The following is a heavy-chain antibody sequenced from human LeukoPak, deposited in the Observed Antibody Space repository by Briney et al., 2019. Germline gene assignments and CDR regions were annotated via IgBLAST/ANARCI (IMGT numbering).Heavy chain of an antibody. CDR3: ARAEVLLWFEELLSNWFDP. J-gene: IGHJ5*02. CDR2: ISSTGST. CDR1: GGSLSSGDFY. Sequence: PSETLSLTCGVSGGSLSSGDFYWSWIRQPPGKALEWIGDISSTGSTFYNPSLKSRFFISLDTSKNQFSLNVSSVTAADTAVYYCARAEVLLWFEELLSNWFDPWGQGTLVTVSS. D-gene: IGHD3-10*01. V-gene: IGHV4-30-4*08.